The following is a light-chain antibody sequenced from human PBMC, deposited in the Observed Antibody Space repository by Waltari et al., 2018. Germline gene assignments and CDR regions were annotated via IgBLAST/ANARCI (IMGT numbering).Light chain of an antibody. V-gene: IGLV2-23*02. CDR1: SSDVGSYNL. J-gene: IGLJ3*02. CDR3: CSYAGSYTWV. Sequence: QSALTQPASVSGSPGQSITRSCTGTSSDVGSYNLASWYQQHPGKAPKVMIYEVSQRPSGVSNRFSSSKSGNTASLTISGLQAEDEADYYCCSYAGSYTWVFGGGTKLTVL. CDR2: EVS.